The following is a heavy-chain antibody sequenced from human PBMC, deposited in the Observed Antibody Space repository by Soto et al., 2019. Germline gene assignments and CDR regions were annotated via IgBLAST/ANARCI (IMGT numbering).Heavy chain of an antibody. Sequence: GGSLRLSCAASGFTFTNYAMHWVRQAPGKGLEWVSIISYDGSNKYYADSVKGRFTISRDNSKNTLYLQMNSLRAEDTAVYYCAKTRGYEPYYYGLDVWGQGTMVTVSS. CDR1: GFTFTNYA. J-gene: IGHJ6*02. CDR2: ISYDGSNK. D-gene: IGHD5-12*01. CDR3: AKTRGYEPYYYGLDV. V-gene: IGHV3-30*18.